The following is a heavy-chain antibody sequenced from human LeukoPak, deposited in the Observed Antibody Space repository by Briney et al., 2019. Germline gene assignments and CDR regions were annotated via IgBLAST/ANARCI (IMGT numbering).Heavy chain of an antibody. J-gene: IGHJ4*02. V-gene: IGHV3-21*01. CDR1: GFTFSTYS. CDR2: ISSSSSYI. CDR3: ARAGVRASYYFDY. D-gene: IGHD2-21*01. Sequence: GGSLRLSCAASGFTFSTYSMNWVRQAPGKGLEWVSSISSSSSYIYFADSVKGRFTISRDNAKNSLYLQMNSLRAEDTAVYCCARAGVRASYYFDYWGQGTLVTVSS.